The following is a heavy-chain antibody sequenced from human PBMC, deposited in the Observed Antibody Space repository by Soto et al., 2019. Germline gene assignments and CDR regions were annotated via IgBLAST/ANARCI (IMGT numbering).Heavy chain of an antibody. CDR1: GFTFSSCP. D-gene: IGHD6-13*01. J-gene: IGHJ6*02. CDR3: AKGVAAAGTFYYYGMDV. CDR2: IFDDGSSK. Sequence: PGGSLRLSCADSGFTFSSCPMGWVRQAPGKGLEWVADIFDDGSSKYYADSVKGRLTISRDNSKNTLYLQMNSLRAEDTAVYYCAKGVAAAGTFYYYGMDVWGQGTTVTVSS. V-gene: IGHV3-30*04.